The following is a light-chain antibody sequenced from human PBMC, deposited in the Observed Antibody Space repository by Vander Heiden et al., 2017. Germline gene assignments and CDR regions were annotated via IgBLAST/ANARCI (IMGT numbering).Light chain of an antibody. CDR2: EVN. CDR3: NSYAGSNINV. Sequence: QSALTQPPSASGSPGQSVTISCTGTSNDVGGYNYVSWYQQHPGKAPNLMIYEVNTRPSGVPDRFSGSKSGNTASLTVSGLQAEDEADYYCNSYAGSNINVFGTGTTVTVL. CDR1: SNDVGGYNY. J-gene: IGLJ1*01. V-gene: IGLV2-8*01.